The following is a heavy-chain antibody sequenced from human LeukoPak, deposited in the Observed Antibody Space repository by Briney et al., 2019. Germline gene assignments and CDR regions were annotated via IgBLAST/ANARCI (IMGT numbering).Heavy chain of an antibody. CDR2: IYYSGST. J-gene: IGHJ4*02. D-gene: IGHD2-2*01. CDR1: GGSLSSYY. V-gene: IGHV4-59*01. CDR3: ASVMAAAMNY. Sequence: SETLSLTCTVSGGSLSSYYWSWIRQPPGKGLEWIGYIYYSGSTNYNPSLKSRVTISVDTSKNQFSLKLSSVTAADTAVYYCASVMAAAMNYWGQGTLVTVSS.